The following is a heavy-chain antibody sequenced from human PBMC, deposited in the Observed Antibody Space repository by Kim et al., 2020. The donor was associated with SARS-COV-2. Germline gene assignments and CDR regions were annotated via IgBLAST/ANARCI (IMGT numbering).Heavy chain of an antibody. CDR3: ARDNYGSGSSPIDY. V-gene: IGHV3-11*01. Sequence: ADSVKGQFTTSRDNAKNSLYLQMNSLRAEDTAVYYCARDNYGSGSSPIDYWGQGTLVTVSS. D-gene: IGHD3-10*01. J-gene: IGHJ4*02.